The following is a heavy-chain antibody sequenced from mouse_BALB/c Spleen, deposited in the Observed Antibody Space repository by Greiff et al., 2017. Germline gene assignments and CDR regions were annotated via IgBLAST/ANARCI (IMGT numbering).Heavy chain of an antibody. CDR2: IDPYNGGT. J-gene: IGHJ4*01. V-gene: IGHV1S135*01. CDR3: ARLVVAGDYYAMDY. Sequence: VQLKQSGPELGKPGASVKISCKASGYSFTGYNMYWVKQSHRKSLEWIGYIDPYNGGTSYNQKSKGKATLTVDKSSSTAYMHLNSLTSEDSAIYYCARLVVAGDYYAMDYWGQGTSVTVSS. D-gene: IGHD1-1*01. CDR1: GYSFTGYN.